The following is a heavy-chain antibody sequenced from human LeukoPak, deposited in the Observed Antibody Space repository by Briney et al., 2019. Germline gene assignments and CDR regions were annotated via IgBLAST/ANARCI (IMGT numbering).Heavy chain of an antibody. CDR3: ARQAPRDSSGYYLLQFGAFDI. V-gene: IGHV4-34*01. CDR2: INHSGST. Sequence: SETLSLICAVYGGSIRGYYWSWIRQPRGKGLEWIGEINHSGSTNYNPSLKSRVTISVDTSKNQFSLKLSSVTAADTAVYYCARQAPRDSSGYYLLQFGAFDIWGQGTMVTVSS. J-gene: IGHJ3*02. D-gene: IGHD3-22*01. CDR1: GGSIRGYY.